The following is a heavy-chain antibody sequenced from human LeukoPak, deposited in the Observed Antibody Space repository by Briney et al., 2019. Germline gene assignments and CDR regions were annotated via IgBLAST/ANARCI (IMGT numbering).Heavy chain of an antibody. CDR3: AKDSVVVPGLGNSFDS. D-gene: IGHD2-15*01. Sequence: GGSLRLSCAASGFTFSRYWMSWVRQAPGNGLEWVSGVSGSGGTTYYADSVKGRFTISRDNSKNTLYLQMNSLRAEDTAVYYCAKDSVVVPGLGNSFDSWGQGTVVTVSS. CDR2: VSGSGGTT. V-gene: IGHV3-23*01. CDR1: GFTFSRYW. J-gene: IGHJ4*02.